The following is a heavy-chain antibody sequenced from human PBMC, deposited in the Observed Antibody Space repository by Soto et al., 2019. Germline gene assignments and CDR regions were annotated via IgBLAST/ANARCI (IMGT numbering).Heavy chain of an antibody. CDR2: INHSGST. J-gene: IGHJ5*02. D-gene: IGHD6-19*01. CDR3: ARLKQWLGGNRYNWFDP. CDR1: GGSFSGYY. Sequence: PSETLSLTCAVYGGSFSGYYWSWIRQPPGKGLEWIGEINHSGSTNYNPSLKSRVTISVDTSKNQFSLKLSSVTAADTAVYYCARLKQWLGGNRYNWFDPWGQGTLVTVSS. V-gene: IGHV4-34*01.